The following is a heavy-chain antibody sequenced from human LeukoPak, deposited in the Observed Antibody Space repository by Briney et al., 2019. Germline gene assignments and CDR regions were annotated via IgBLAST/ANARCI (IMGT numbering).Heavy chain of an antibody. J-gene: IGHJ4*02. CDR3: ARDRGDSGLRFLEWLSYYFDY. CDR1: RSPFNRYD. Sequence: PGGSLTLSCAVSRSPFNRYDMHWVRQAPGKGLEWVAVIWYDGSNKYYADSVKGRFTISRDNSKNTLYLQMNSLRAEDTAVYYCARDRGDSGLRFLEWLSYYFDYWGQGTLVTVSS. CDR2: IWYDGSNK. V-gene: IGHV3-33*08. D-gene: IGHD3-3*01.